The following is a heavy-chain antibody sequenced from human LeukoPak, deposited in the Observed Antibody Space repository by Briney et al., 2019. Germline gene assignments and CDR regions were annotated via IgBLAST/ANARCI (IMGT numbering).Heavy chain of an antibody. D-gene: IGHD6-19*01. V-gene: IGHV3-21*03. CDR2: IFSSSTYI. CDR1: GFAFNTYS. J-gene: IGHJ4*02. Sequence: GGSLRLSCAASGFAFNTYSMNWVRQAPGKGLEWVSFIFSSSTYIYYTDSVKGRFTISRDNARNSLYLQMDNLRAEDTGVYYCARAQRYSSGWYEGYWGQGTLVTVSS. CDR3: ARAQRYSSGWYEGY.